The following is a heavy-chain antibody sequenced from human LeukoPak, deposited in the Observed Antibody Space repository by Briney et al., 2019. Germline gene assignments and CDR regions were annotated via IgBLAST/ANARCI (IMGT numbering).Heavy chain of an antibody. CDR3: ARVPPLGCCSTSGGSCYRFDY. D-gene: IGHD2-15*01. Sequence: ASVKVSCKASGYTFTSYDINWVRQATGQGLEWMGWLNPNSGNTGYAQKFQGRVTMTRSTSMSTAYMELSSLRSEDTAVYYCARVPPLGCCSTSGGSCYRFDYWGQGSLVTVSS. CDR2: LNPNSGNT. CDR1: GYTFTSYD. J-gene: IGHJ4*02. V-gene: IGHV1-8*01.